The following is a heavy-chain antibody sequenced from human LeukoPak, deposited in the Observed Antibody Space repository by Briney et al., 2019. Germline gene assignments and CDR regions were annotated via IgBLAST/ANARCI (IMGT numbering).Heavy chain of an antibody. CDR1: GYTFTSYY. V-gene: IGHV1-46*01. Sequence: ASVKVSCKASGYTFTSYYMHWVRQAPGQGLEWMGIINPSGGSTSYAQKFQGRVTMTRDMSTSTVYMELSSLRSEDTAVYYCASQGSGEAVAFDIWGQGTMVTVSS. CDR3: ASQGSGEAVAFDI. D-gene: IGHD3-10*01. J-gene: IGHJ3*02. CDR2: INPSGGST.